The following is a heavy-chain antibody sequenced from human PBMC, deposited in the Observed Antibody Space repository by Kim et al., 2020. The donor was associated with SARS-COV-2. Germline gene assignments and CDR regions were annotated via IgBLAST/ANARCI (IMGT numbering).Heavy chain of an antibody. V-gene: IGHV3-23*01. CDR3: AKVSVVATKTYWYFDL. Sequence: GGSLRLSCAASGFTFSSYAMSWVRQAPGKGLEWVSGIGGGGVNTYYADSVKGRFTISRDNSKNMLNLQMNGLRAEDTAVDYCAKVSVVATKTYWYFDLWGRGTLVTVSS. D-gene: IGHD5-12*01. CDR1: GFTFSSYA. J-gene: IGHJ2*01. CDR2: IGGGGVNT.